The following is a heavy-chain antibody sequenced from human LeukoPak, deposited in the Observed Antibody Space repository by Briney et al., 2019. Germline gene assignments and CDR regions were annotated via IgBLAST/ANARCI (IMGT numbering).Heavy chain of an antibody. CDR2: IWYDGSNE. V-gene: IGHV3-33*06. J-gene: IGHJ6*03. D-gene: IGHD4/OR15-4a*01. CDR3: AKDQGANYYYYIDV. Sequence: PGMSLRLSCAASGFTFSTSGMHWVRQAPGKGLEWVALIWYDGSNEYADSVKGRFTISRDNSKNTLYLQMNSLRTEDTAVYHCAKDQGANYYYYIDVWGKGATVTVSS. CDR1: GFTFSTSG.